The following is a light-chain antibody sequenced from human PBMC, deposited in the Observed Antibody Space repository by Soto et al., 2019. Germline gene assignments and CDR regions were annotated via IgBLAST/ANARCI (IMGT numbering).Light chain of an antibody. V-gene: IGLV1-47*01. Sequence: QSVLTQPPSASGTPGQRVTISCSGSSSNIGSNYVYWYQQLPGSAPKLLIYRNNQRPSGVPVRFSGSKSGTSASLAISGLRSEDEADYNCAAWDDSLSRVVFGGGTQLTVL. CDR3: AAWDDSLSRVV. J-gene: IGLJ2*01. CDR1: SSNIGSNY. CDR2: RNN.